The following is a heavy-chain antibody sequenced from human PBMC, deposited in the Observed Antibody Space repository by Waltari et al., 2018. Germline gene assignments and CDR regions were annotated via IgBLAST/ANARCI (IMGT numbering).Heavy chain of an antibody. CDR1: GGSISSGGYS. Sequence: QLQLQESGSGLVKPSQTLSLTCAVSGGSISSGGYSWRWIRQPPGKGLEWIGYIYHSGSTYYNPSLKSRVTISVDRSKNQFSLKLSSVTAADTAVYYCARGGFRGYYYDSSGNYFDYWGQGTLVTVSS. D-gene: IGHD3-22*01. J-gene: IGHJ4*02. CDR3: ARGGFRGYYYDSSGNYFDY. V-gene: IGHV4-30-2*01. CDR2: IYHSGST.